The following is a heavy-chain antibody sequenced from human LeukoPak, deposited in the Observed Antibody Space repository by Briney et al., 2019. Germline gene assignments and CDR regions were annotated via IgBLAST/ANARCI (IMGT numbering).Heavy chain of an antibody. CDR3: ASVWFGPTIHGYFQH. J-gene: IGHJ1*01. D-gene: IGHD3-10*01. CDR1: EGAFSSYT. V-gene: IGHV1-69*01. Sequence: SVTVSCKASEGAFSSYTISWVRQAPGQGLEWMGGIIPIFGTTNYAQRFQGRVTISADESTSTAYMELSSLRSEDTAVYYCASVWFGPTIHGYFQHWGQGTLVTVSS. CDR2: IIPIFGTT.